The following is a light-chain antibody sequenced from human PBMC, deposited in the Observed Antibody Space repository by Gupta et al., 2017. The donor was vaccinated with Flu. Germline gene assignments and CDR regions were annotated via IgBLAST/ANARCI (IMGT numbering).Light chain of an antibody. CDR3: QQDNNWPYT. CDR2: GAS. V-gene: IGKV3D-15*01. CDR1: QSVSSN. Sequence: LATLSVSPGERATRSCRASQSVSSNLAWYQQKTGQAPRLLMYGASTRATGIPARFSGSGSGTEFTLTISSLQSEDFAVYYCQQDNNWPYTFGQGTKVEIK. J-gene: IGKJ2*01.